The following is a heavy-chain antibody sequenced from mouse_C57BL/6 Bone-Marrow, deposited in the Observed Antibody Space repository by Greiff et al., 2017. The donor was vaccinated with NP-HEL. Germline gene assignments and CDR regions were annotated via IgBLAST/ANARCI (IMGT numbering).Heavy chain of an antibody. CDR3: ARDLITTVVADFDY. CDR2: ISYDGSN. V-gene: IGHV3-6*01. J-gene: IGHJ2*01. Sequence: DVKLQESGPGLVKPSQSLSLTCSVTGYSITSGYYWNWIRQFPGNKLEWMGYISYDGSNNYNPSLKNRISITRDTSKNQFFLKLNSVTTEDTATYYCARDLITTVVADFDYWGQGTTLTVSS. CDR1: GYSITSGYY. D-gene: IGHD1-1*01.